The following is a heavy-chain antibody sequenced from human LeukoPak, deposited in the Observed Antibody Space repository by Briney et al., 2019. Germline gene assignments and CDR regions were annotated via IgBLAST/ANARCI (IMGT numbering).Heavy chain of an antibody. CDR1: GFTFSSYA. D-gene: IGHD1-26*01. Sequence: GGSLRLSCAASGFTFSSYAMSWVRQAPGKGLEWVSAISGSGDSTYYTDSVKGRFTISRDSSKNTLYLQMNSLRVEDTAVYYCAKGREAYSGSYTPFGSWGQGILVTVSS. CDR3: AKGREAYSGSYTPFGS. V-gene: IGHV3-23*01. CDR2: ISGSGDST. J-gene: IGHJ4*02.